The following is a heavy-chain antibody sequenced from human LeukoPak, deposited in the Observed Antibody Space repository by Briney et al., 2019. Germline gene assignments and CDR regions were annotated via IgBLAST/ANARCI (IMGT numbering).Heavy chain of an antibody. CDR1: GYTFTGYY. CDR3: ARDLVNRGVDFWRGFDAFDI. J-gene: IGHJ3*02. V-gene: IGHV1-2*02. D-gene: IGHD3-3*01. CDR2: INPSGGST. Sequence: GASVKVSCKASGYTFTGYYMHWVRQAPGQGLEWMGIINPSGGSTSYAQKFQGRVTMTRDTSISTAHMELSRLRSDDTAVYYCARDLVNRGVDFWRGFDAFDIWGQGTMVTVSS.